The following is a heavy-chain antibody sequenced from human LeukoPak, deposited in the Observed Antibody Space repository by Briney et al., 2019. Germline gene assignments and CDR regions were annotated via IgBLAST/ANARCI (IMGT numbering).Heavy chain of an antibody. CDR1: GFNFSSYG. Sequence: PGGSLRLSCAASGFNFSSYGMHWVRQAPGKGLEWVAVISYDGNKKYYADSVKGRFTISRDNSKNTLYLQMNSLRAEDTAVYYCAKSRSRNMLTFGGVENWFDPWGQGTLVTVSS. V-gene: IGHV3-30*18. CDR2: ISYDGNKK. D-gene: IGHD3-16*01. CDR3: AKSRSRNMLTFGGVENWFDP. J-gene: IGHJ5*02.